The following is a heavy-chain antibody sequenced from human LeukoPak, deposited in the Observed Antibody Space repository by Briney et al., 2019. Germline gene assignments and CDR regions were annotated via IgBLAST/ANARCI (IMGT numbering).Heavy chain of an antibody. Sequence: SETLSLTCTVSGGSISSYYWSWIRQPAGKVLEWIGRIYTSGSTNYNPSLKSRVTMSVDTSKNQFSLKLSSVTAADTAVYYCARDLSPDIVVVPAANRYAFDIWGQGTMVTVSS. V-gene: IGHV4-4*07. CDR3: ARDLSPDIVVVPAANRYAFDI. CDR1: GGSISSYY. CDR2: IYTSGST. D-gene: IGHD2-2*01. J-gene: IGHJ3*02.